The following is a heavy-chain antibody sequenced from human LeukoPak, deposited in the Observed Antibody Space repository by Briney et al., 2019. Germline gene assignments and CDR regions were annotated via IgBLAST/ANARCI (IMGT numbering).Heavy chain of an antibody. CDR3: ARDGVSMVRGVRVLDYYNYYMDV. CDR1: GFTFSSYS. J-gene: IGHJ6*03. Sequence: QPGGSLRLSCAASGFTFSSYSMNWVRQAPGKGLEWVSYISSSSSTIYYADSVKGRFTISRDNAKNSLYLQMNSLRAEDTAVYYCARDGVSMVRGVRVLDYYNYYMDVWGKGTTVTISS. D-gene: IGHD3-10*01. V-gene: IGHV3-48*04. CDR2: ISSSSSTI.